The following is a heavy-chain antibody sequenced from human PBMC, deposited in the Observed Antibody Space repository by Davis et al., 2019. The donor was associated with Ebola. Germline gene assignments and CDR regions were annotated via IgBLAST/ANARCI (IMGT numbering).Heavy chain of an antibody. D-gene: IGHD2-2*01. CDR1: GFTFSRYS. CDR3: ARDLSEGVIVVPAAENY. J-gene: IGHJ4*02. V-gene: IGHV3-21*01. CDR2: ISSSSNYI. Sequence: GESLKISCAASGFTFSRYSMNWVRQAPGKGLEWVSSISSSSNYIYYADSVKGRFTISRDNAKNSLYLQMNSLRAEDTAVYYCARDLSEGVIVVPAAENYWGQGTLVTASS.